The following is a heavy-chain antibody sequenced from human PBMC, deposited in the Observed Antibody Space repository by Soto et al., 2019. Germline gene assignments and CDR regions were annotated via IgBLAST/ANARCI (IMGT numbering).Heavy chain of an antibody. D-gene: IGHD2-15*01. CDR3: ANSCGGSCHSFYFYYYGMDV. Sequence: GGSLRLSCAASGFTFSSYGMHWVRQAPGKGLEWVAVISYDGSNKYYADSVKGRFTISRDNSKNTLYLQMNSLRAEDTAVYYCANSCGGSCHSFYFYYYGMDVWGQGTTVTVSS. CDR1: GFTFSSYG. V-gene: IGHV3-30*18. J-gene: IGHJ6*02. CDR2: ISYDGSNK.